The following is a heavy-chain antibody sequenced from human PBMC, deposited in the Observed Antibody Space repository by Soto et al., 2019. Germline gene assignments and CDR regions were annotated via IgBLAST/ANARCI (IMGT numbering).Heavy chain of an antibody. V-gene: IGHV3-15*07. J-gene: IGHJ4*02. CDR3: TTAGIAVAGPDFDY. Sequence: GVLRLSCAASGFTFSNAWMNWVRQAPGKGLEWVGRIKSKTDGGTTDYAAPVKGRFTISRDDSKNTLYLQMNSLKTEDTAVYYCTTAGIAVAGPDFDYWGQGTLVTVSS. D-gene: IGHD6-19*01. CDR1: GFTFSNAW. CDR2: IKSKTDGGTT.